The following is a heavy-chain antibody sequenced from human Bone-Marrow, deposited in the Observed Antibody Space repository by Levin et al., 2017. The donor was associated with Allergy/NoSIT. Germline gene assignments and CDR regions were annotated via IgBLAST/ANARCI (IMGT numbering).Heavy chain of an antibody. CDR3: AKGFYSSGWTFDH. Sequence: HAGGSLRLSCAASGFIFSNYAMSWIRQPPGKGLEWVSGIGGSGSAYYADSMKGRITISRDNSENTAYLQMNSLRVEDTAIYYCAKGFYSSGWTFDHWGQGILVTVSS. CDR1: GFIFSNYA. D-gene: IGHD6-19*01. CDR2: IGGSGSA. V-gene: IGHV3-23*01. J-gene: IGHJ4*02.